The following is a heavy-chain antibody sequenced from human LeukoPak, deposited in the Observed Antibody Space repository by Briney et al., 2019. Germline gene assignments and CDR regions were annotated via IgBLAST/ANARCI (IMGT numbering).Heavy chain of an antibody. J-gene: IGHJ3*02. D-gene: IGHD1-26*01. Sequence: PSETLSLTCTVSGGSISSSSYYWGWIRQPPGKGLEWIGSIYYSGSTYYNRSLKSRVTISVDTSKNQFSLKLSSVTAADTAVYYCARVLVGATSDAFDIWGQGTMVTVSS. V-gene: IGHV4-39*07. CDR2: IYYSGST. CDR3: ARVLVGATSDAFDI. CDR1: GGSISSSSYY.